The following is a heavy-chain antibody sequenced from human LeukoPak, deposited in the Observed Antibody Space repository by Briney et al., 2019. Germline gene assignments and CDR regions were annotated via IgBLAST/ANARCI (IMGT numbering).Heavy chain of an antibody. CDR1: GFTFSSYW. CDR2: IKQDGSEK. CDR3: ARGDYYGSGSYLDY. J-gene: IGHJ4*02. Sequence: GGSLRLSCAASGFTFSSYWMSWVRQAPGKGLEWVANIKQDGSEKYYVDSVNGRFTISRDNAKNSLYLQMNSLRAEDTAVYYCARGDYYGSGSYLDYWGQGTLVTVSS. D-gene: IGHD3-10*01. V-gene: IGHV3-7*01.